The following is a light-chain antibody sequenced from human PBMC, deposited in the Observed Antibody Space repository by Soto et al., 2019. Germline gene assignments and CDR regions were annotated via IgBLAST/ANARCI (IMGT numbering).Light chain of an antibody. V-gene: IGKV2-28*01. CDR1: QSLLHSNGYNY. CDR2: LGS. J-gene: IGKJ4*01. Sequence: DIVMTQSPLSLPVTRGEAASISCRSSQSLLHSNGYNYVDWYLQKAGQSPHLLIYLGSNRASGVPDRFSGSGSVTYFTLKISRVEAEDVGTYYCQHLSSYPLTFGGGTKVDIK. CDR3: QHLSSYPLT.